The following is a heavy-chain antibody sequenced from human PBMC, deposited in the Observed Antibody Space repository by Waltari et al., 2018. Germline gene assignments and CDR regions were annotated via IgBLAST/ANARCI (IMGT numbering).Heavy chain of an antibody. V-gene: IGHV3-30*02. D-gene: IGHD2-2*01. CDR3: SKDSDAFYIDY. CDR1: GFTFSAYG. CDR2: IHQEEISK. J-gene: IGHJ4*02. Sequence: QVQLVESGGGVVQPGGSLRLSCAVSGFTFSAYGMHWVRQAPGKGLEWVSYIHQEEISKHYADSVKGRFTISRDNSKNTVYLHMDSLRAEDTALYYCSKDSDAFYIDYWGQGVLVTVSS.